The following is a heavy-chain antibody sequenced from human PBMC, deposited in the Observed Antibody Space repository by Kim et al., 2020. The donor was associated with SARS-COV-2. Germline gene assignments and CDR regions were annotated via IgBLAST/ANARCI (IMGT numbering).Heavy chain of an antibody. CDR2: LNSDGTTT. J-gene: IGHJ3*02. Sequence: GGSLRLSCAASGFNVNAYYMSWIRQAAGKGLEWVAFLNSDGTTTYYADSVEGRFTMSRDNAKNSLYLQMNSLRVEDTAVYYCARGPQDFDIWGQGTMVTVSS. V-gene: IGHV3-11*01. CDR1: GFNVNAYY. CDR3: ARGPQDFDI.